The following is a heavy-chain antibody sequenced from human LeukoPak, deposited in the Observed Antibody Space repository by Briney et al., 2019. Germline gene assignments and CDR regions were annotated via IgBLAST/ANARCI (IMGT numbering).Heavy chain of an antibody. V-gene: IGHV3-21*01. D-gene: IGHD6-13*01. CDR3: AKGFRGAAAGTAYFDY. CDR1: GFTFSSYS. J-gene: IGHJ4*02. CDR2: ISSSSSYI. Sequence: PGGSLRLSCAASGFTFSSYSMNWVRQAPGKGLEWVSSISSSSSYIYYADSVKGRFTISRDNAKNSLYLQMNSLRAEDTAVYYCAKGFRGAAAGTAYFDYWGQGTLVTVSS.